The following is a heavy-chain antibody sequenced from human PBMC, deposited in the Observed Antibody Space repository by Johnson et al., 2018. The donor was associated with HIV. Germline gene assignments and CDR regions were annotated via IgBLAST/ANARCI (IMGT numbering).Heavy chain of an antibody. D-gene: IGHD6-13*01. V-gene: IGHV3-53*01. CDR1: GFTVSSNY. CDR3: AKEARFSSIAAGFCPASSVLELGDNVRGLLGLRWAM. J-gene: IGHJ1*01. CDR2: IYSGCST. Sequence: VQLVESGGGLVQPGGSLRLSCAASGFTVSSNYMSWVRQAPGKGLEWVSVIYSGCSTYYADSVKGRFTISRDNSKNTLYLQMNSLRAEDTAVYYCAKEARFSSIAAGFCPASSVLELGDNVRGLLGLRWAMWG.